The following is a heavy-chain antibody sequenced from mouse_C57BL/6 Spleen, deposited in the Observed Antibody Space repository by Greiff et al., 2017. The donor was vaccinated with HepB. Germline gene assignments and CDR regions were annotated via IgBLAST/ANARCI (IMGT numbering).Heavy chain of an antibody. D-gene: IGHD2-4*01. CDR3: ARNYDYDGTGWYFDV. CDR2: IHPNSGST. V-gene: IGHV1-64*01. CDR1: GYTFTSYW. J-gene: IGHJ1*03. Sequence: QVQLQQPGAELVKPGASVKLSCKASGYTFTSYWMHWVKQRPGQGLEWIGMIHPNSGSTNYNEKFKSKATLTVDKSSSTAYMQLSSLTSEDSAVYYCARNYDYDGTGWYFDVWGTGTTVTVSS.